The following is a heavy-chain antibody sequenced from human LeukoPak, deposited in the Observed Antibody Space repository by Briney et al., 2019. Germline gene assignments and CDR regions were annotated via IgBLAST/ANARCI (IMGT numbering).Heavy chain of an antibody. D-gene: IGHD3-22*01. CDR1: GFTFSSYW. CDR3: AKFGHYYYDSSGYYDY. CDR2: IKQDGSEK. J-gene: IGHJ4*02. Sequence: GGSLRLSCAAPGFTFSSYWMSWVRQAPGKGLEWVANIKQDGSEKYYVDSVKGRFTISRDNAKNSLYLQMNSLRAEDTAVYYCAKFGHYYYDSSGYYDYWGQGTLVTVSS. V-gene: IGHV3-7*03.